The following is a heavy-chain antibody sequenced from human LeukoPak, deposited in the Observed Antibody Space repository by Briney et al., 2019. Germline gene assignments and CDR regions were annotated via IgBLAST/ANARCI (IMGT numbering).Heavy chain of an antibody. V-gene: IGHV1-2*02. J-gene: IGHJ4*02. D-gene: IGHD5-18*01. CDR1: GYTFTGYY. CDR3: AREGGTAQAFDY. Sequence: ASVKVSCKASGYTFTGYYMHWVRQAPGQGLEWMGWINPNSGGTNYAQKFQGRVTMTRDTSISTAYMELSSLRSEDTAVYYCAREGGTAQAFDYWGQGTLVTVFS. CDR2: INPNSGGT.